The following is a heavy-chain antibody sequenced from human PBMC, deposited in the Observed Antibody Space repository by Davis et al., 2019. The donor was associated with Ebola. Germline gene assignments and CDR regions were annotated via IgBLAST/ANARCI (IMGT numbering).Heavy chain of an antibody. Sequence: SETLSLTCAVYGGSFSGYYWSWIRQPPGKGLEWIGEINHSGSTNYNPSLKSRVTISVDTSKNQFSLKLSSVTAADTAVYYCARGRRSGITIFRVVIIGGFDYWGQGTLVTVSS. CDR2: INHSGST. D-gene: IGHD3-3*01. CDR3: ARGRRSGITIFRVVIIGGFDY. V-gene: IGHV4-34*01. CDR1: GGSFSGYY. J-gene: IGHJ4*02.